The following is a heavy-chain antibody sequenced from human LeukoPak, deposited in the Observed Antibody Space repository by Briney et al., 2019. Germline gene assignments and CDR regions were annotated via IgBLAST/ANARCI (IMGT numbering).Heavy chain of an antibody. CDR2: IKQDGSEK. J-gene: IGHJ3*02. V-gene: IGHV3-7*01. CDR1: GFTFSSYW. D-gene: IGHD2-15*01. CDR3: ARDSCSGGSCYEVAFDI. Sequence: GGSLRLSCAASGFTFSSYWTSWVRQAPGKGLEWVANIKQDGSEKYYVDSVKGRFTISRDNAKNSLYLQMNSLRAEDTAVYYCARDSCSGGSCYEVAFDIWGQGTMVTVSS.